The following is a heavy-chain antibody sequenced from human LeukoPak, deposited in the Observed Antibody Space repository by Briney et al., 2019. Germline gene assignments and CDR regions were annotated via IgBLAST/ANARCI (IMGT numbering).Heavy chain of an antibody. D-gene: IGHD4-17*01. Sequence: PGRSPRLSCAASGFTFDDYAMHWVRQAPGKGLEWVSGISWNSGSIGYADSVKGRFTISRDNAKNSLYLQMNSLRAEDTALYYCAKDTGDYADRYFDLWGRGTLVTVSS. CDR1: GFTFDDYA. CDR2: ISWNSGSI. V-gene: IGHV3-9*01. CDR3: AKDTGDYADRYFDL. J-gene: IGHJ2*01.